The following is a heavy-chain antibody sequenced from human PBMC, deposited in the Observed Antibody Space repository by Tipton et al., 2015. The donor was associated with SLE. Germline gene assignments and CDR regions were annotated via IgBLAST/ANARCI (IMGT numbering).Heavy chain of an antibody. CDR3: ARDFKGIVADYFDY. J-gene: IGHJ4*02. CDR2: IYHSGST. Sequence: TLSLTCAVSGYSISSGYYWGWIRQPPGKGLEWIGSIYHSGSTYYNPSLKSRVTISVDTSKNQFSLKLSSVTAADTAVYYCARDFKGIVADYFDYWGQGTLVTVSS. D-gene: IGHD1-26*01. CDR1: GYSISSGYY. V-gene: IGHV4-38-2*02.